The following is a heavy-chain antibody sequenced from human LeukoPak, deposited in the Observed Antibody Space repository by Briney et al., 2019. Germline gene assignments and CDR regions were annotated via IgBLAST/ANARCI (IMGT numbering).Heavy chain of an antibody. V-gene: IGHV1-2*02. Sequence: ASVKVSCKASGYTFTGYYMHWVRQAPGQGLEWMGWINPNSGGTNYAQKVQGRVTMTRETSNSTAYMEMSRLRSDDTAVYYCARVKNSGGYQFDYWGQGTLVTVSS. CDR2: INPNSGGT. J-gene: IGHJ4*02. CDR1: GYTFTGYY. D-gene: IGHD2-2*01. CDR3: ARVKNSGGYQFDY.